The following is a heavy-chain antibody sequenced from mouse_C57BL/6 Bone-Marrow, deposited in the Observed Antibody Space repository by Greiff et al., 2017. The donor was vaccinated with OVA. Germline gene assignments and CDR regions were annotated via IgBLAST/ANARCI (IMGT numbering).Heavy chain of an antibody. CDR2: IHPNSGST. Sequence: VQLQQPGAELVKPGASVKLSCKASGYTFTSYWMHWVKQRPGQGLEWIGMIHPNSGSTNYNEKFKSKATLTVDKSSSTAYMQLSSLPSEDSAVYYCARHYYGSRILFAYWGQGTLVTGSA. CDR3: ARHYYGSRILFAY. D-gene: IGHD1-1*01. CDR1: GYTFTSYW. J-gene: IGHJ3*01. V-gene: IGHV1-64*01.